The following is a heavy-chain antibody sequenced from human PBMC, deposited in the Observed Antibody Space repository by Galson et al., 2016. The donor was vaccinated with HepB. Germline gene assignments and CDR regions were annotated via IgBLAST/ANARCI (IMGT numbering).Heavy chain of an antibody. V-gene: IGHV3-15*05. CDR1: GFTFTNAW. D-gene: IGHD6-19*01. J-gene: IGHJ3*02. CDR3: ARDAPVAVTAFDI. CDR2: IKSKTDDDAT. Sequence: SLRLSCAGSGFTFTNAWMSWVRQAPGKGLEWVGRIKSKTDDDATEYAAPVKGRFTISRDDSKNTLYLQMNSLRAEDTAVYYCARDAPVAVTAFDIWGQGTMVTVSS.